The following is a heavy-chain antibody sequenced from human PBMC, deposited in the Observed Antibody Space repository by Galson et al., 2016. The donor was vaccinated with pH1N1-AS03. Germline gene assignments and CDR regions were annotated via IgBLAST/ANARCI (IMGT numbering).Heavy chain of an antibody. CDR2: INPNVGYT. D-gene: IGHD3-10*01. V-gene: IGHV1-46*01. CDR3: ARDNGDVKSGRKDWFDT. Sequence: SVKVSCKASGYTFTLHFVHWLRHVPGQGLEWMGFINPNVGYTHVPQKVQGRVSMTRDTSTTTIYMELSGLRSEDTAIYYCARDNGDVKSGRKDWFDTWGQGTLVTVSS. J-gene: IGHJ5*02. CDR1: GYTFTLHF.